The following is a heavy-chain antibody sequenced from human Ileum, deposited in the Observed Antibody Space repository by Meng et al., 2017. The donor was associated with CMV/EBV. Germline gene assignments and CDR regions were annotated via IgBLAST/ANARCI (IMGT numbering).Heavy chain of an antibody. J-gene: IGHJ4*02. D-gene: IGHD3-3*01. Sequence: QVQLQQGGAGQLQPSETLALVCAVHNSAFSDYYGTWIRQSPGKGLEWIGEINNRGSTNYNPSLKSRVTISIDTSRNQFSLKLTSMTAADTAVYYCARASPQRRFLSYWGQGTLVTVSS. CDR3: ARASPQRRFLSY. CDR1: NSAFSDYY. V-gene: IGHV4-34*01. CDR2: INNRGST.